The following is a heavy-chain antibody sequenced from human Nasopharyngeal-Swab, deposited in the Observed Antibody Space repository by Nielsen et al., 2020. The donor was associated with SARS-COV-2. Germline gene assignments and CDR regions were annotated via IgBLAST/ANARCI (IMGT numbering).Heavy chain of an antibody. V-gene: IGHV3-21*04. Sequence: GGSLRLSCAASGFTFSSYSMNWVRQAPGKGLEWVSSISSSSSYIYYADSVKGRFTISRDNAKNSLYLQMNSLKASDTAMYYCARPTYYYDSSGPRAGYFDYWGQGTLVTVSS. CDR1: GFTFSSYS. D-gene: IGHD3-22*01. J-gene: IGHJ4*02. CDR3: ARPTYYYDSSGPRAGYFDY. CDR2: ISSSSSYI.